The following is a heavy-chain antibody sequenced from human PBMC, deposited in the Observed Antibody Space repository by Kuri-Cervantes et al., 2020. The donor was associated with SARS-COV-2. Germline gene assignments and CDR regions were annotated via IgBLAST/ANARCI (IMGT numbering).Heavy chain of an antibody. V-gene: IGHV3-30-3*01. J-gene: IGHJ4*02. CDR2: ISYDGINK. D-gene: IGHD2-21*02. CDR3: ARDDYYFEH. Sequence: GGSLRLSCAASGFTFSRYSMHWVRQAPGKGLEWVAIISYDGINKYYADSVKGRFTISRDNSKNTLYLQMNSLGPEDTAVYYCARDDYYFEHWGQGTLVTVSS. CDR1: GFTFSRYS.